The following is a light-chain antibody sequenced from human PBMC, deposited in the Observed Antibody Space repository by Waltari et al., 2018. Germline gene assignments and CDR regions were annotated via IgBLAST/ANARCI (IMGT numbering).Light chain of an antibody. CDR2: ANN. CDR1: RSNIGNYY. CDR3: ATWDNSLTAVV. V-gene: IGLV1-51*01. Sequence: QSVLTQPPSVSAAPGQKVTISCSGSRSNIGNYYVSWYHQLPGAAPKPLISANNRRPSGIPDRFSASKTGTAATLGITGLQMGDEADYYCATWDNSLTAVVFGGGTKLTVL. J-gene: IGLJ2*01.